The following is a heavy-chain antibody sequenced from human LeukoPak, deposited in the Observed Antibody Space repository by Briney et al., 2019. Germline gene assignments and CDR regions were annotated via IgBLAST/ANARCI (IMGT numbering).Heavy chain of an antibody. CDR3: ARLETHYYYTVWTS. CDR1: GYSFTSYG. J-gene: IGHJ6*04. V-gene: IGHV1-3*01. CDR2: INAGNGNT. D-gene: IGHD4-23*01. Sequence: RASVKVSCKASGYSFTSYGMHWVRQAPGQRLEWMGWINAGNGNTEYSQKLQGRVTITRDTSASTAYMELSSLRSEDTAVYYCARLETHYYYTVWTSGAKGPRSPSPQ.